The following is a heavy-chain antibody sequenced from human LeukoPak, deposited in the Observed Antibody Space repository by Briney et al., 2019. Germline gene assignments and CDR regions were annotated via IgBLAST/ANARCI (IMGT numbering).Heavy chain of an antibody. V-gene: IGHV3-21*01. CDR1: GFTFSTYG. Sequence: PGGSLRLSCAASGFTFSTYGMTWVRQAPGRGLEWVTSISSSGDYKYYADSLKGRFTVSRDNPRNSLYLQMNSLKAEDTAVYYCARDSDSSGWLDYYMDVWGKGTTVTISS. CDR2: ISSSGDYK. D-gene: IGHD6-19*01. J-gene: IGHJ6*03. CDR3: ARDSDSSGWLDYYMDV.